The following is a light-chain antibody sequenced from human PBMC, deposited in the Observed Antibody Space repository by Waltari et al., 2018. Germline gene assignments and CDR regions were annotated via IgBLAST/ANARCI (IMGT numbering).Light chain of an antibody. CDR3: QAWDSGAAGV. CDR2: QDV. CDR1: ELEKKY. V-gene: IGLV3-1*01. Sequence: SYDLTQSPSVSVSPGQTASITCSGDELEKKYVCWYQQKPGQSTVLVIYQDVRRPSEIPQRFSVSNFGNTATLTISGTQPMDEADYYCQAWDSGAAGVFGNGTKVTVL. J-gene: IGLJ1*01.